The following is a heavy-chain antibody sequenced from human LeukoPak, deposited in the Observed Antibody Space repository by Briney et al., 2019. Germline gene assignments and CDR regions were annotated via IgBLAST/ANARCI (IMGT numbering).Heavy chain of an antibody. J-gene: IGHJ6*02. Sequence: SETLSLTCAVYGGPFSGYYWSWTRQPPGKGLEWIGEINHSGSTNYNPSLKSRVTISVDTSKNQFSLKLSSVTAADTAVYYCHSSGWKYYYYGMDVWGQGTTVTVSS. V-gene: IGHV4-34*01. CDR1: GGPFSGYY. D-gene: IGHD6-19*01. CDR3: HSSGWKYYYYGMDV. CDR2: INHSGST.